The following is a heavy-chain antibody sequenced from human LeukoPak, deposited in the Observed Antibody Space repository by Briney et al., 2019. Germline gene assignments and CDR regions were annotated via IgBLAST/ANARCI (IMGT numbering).Heavy chain of an antibody. J-gene: IGHJ4*01. V-gene: IGHV3-74*01. CDR1: GFTLSNYW. CDR2: LHSNGAFT. Sequence: PGGSLRLSCLASGFTLSNYWMHGVRQAPGKGLVWVARLHSNGAFTTYADSVKGRFTISRDTAKNTLYLQMNSLRVEDTAVYYCARFVVVTAGDYWGQGTLVTVSS. CDR3: ARFVVVTAGDY. D-gene: IGHD2-21*02.